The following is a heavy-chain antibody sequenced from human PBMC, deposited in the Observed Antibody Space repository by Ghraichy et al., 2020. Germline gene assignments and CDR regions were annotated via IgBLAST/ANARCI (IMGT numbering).Heavy chain of an antibody. CDR2: IYYSGST. V-gene: IGHV4-39*01. CDR1: GGSISSSSYY. CDR3: ARSKGWLPYYYGMDV. J-gene: IGHJ6*02. Sequence: SETLSLTCTVSGGSISSSSYYWGWIRQPPGKGLEWIGSIYYSGSTYYNPSLKSRVTISVDTSKNQFSLKLSSVTAADTAVYYCARSKGWLPYYYGMDVWGQGTTVTVSS. D-gene: IGHD3-22*01.